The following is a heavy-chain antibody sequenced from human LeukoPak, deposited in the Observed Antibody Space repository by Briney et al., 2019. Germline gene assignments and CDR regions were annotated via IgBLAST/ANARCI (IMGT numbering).Heavy chain of an antibody. J-gene: IGHJ5*02. Sequence: KSSETLSLTCAVYGEPLTGYYWSWIRQPPGKGLEWIGEGNQNGGTKYNPSLTSRVTISADASRNQFSLKLNSVTAADTAVYYCAKNGQSGFSFDLWGQGTLVTVSS. V-gene: IGHV4-34*01. D-gene: IGHD1-26*01. CDR3: AKNGQSGFSFDL. CDR2: GNQNGGT. CDR1: GEPLTGYY.